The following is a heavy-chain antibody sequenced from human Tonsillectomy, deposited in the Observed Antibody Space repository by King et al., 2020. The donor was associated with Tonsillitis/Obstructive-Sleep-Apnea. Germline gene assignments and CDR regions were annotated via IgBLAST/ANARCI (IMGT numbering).Heavy chain of an antibody. CDR1: GFSLSTDGVG. D-gene: IGHD2-15*01. J-gene: IGHJ4*02. V-gene: IGHV2-5*02. Sequence: ITLKESGPTLVKPTQTLTLTCTFSGFSLSTDGVGVGWIRQPPGKALEWLALVYWDDDKRYSPSLKSRLTITKDTSKNQVVLTMTNMDPVDTATYYCVHRQGLPEPFDYWGQGTLVTVSS. CDR2: VYWDDDK. CDR3: VHRQGLPEPFDY.